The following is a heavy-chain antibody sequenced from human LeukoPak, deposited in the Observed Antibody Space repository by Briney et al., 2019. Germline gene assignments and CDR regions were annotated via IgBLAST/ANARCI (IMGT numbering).Heavy chain of an antibody. CDR2: IYPADSDI. Sequence: GESLNISCKGSGYSINNYWIGWVRQMPGKGLEWMGIIYPADSDIRYSPSFQGQVTISADKSISTVYLQWSSLKASDTAMYYCARQEYCSGGSCYTWFDPWGQGTLVTVSS. CDR1: GYSINNYW. J-gene: IGHJ5*02. D-gene: IGHD2-15*01. CDR3: ARQEYCSGGSCYTWFDP. V-gene: IGHV5-51*01.